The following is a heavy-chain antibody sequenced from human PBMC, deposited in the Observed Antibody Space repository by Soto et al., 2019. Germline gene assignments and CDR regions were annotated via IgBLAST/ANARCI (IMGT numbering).Heavy chain of an antibody. CDR3: ARGATVTQYDY. V-gene: IGHV4-61*01. CDR1: GFSVSSGSFC. CDR2: GSYSGTT. J-gene: IGHJ4*02. D-gene: IGHD4-17*01. Sequence: TXETLSLSSNVSGFSVSSGSFCWAWIRQPPGKGLEWIGFGSYSGTTNYKPSLKSRVTISVDTSRSQIALKVSSLTAADTAVYYCARGATVTQYDYWGQGTLVTVSS.